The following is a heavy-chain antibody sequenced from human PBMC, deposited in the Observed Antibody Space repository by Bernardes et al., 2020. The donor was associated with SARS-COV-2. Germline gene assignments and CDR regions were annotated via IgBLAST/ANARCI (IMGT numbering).Heavy chain of an antibody. J-gene: IGHJ6*02. CDR3: ARERPFYYDSSGYLEYYYYYYGMDV. V-gene: IGHV3-21*01. Sequence: GGSLRLSCAASGFTFSSYSMNWVRQAPGKGLEWVSSISSSSSYIYYADSVKGRFTISRDNAKNSLYLQMNSLRAEDTAVYYCARERPFYYDSSGYLEYYYYYYGMDVWGQGTLVTVSS. D-gene: IGHD3-22*01. CDR1: GFTFSSYS. CDR2: ISSSSSYI.